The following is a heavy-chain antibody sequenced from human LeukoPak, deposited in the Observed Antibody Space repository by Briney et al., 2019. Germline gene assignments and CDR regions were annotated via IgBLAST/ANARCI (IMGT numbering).Heavy chain of an antibody. CDR2: ISSSSSYI. J-gene: IGHJ4*02. Sequence: PGGSLRLSCAASGFTFSSYSMNWVRQAPGKGLEWVSSISSSSSYIYYADSVKGRFTISRDNAKNSLYLQMNSLRADDSAVYYCARYRTFRTCSATNFDAWGQGTLVTVSS. CDR3: ARYRTFRTCSATNFDA. D-gene: IGHD1-1*01. V-gene: IGHV3-21*01. CDR1: GFTFSSYS.